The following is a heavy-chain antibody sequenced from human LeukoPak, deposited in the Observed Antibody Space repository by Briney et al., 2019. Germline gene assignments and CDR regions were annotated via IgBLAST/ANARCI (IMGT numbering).Heavy chain of an antibody. CDR3: ASLGYCSGGSCYFYYYYYMDV. V-gene: IGHV3-7*01. D-gene: IGHD2-15*01. CDR2: IKQDGSEK. Sequence: GGSLRLSCAASGFTFSGYWMSWVRQAPGKGLEWVANIKQDGSEKYYVDSVKGRFTISRDNAKNSLYLQMNSLRAEDTAVYYCASLGYCSGGSCYFYYYYYMDVWGKGTTVTVTS. CDR1: GFTFSGYW. J-gene: IGHJ6*03.